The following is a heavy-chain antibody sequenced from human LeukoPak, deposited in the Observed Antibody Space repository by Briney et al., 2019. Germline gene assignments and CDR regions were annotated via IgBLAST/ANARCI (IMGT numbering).Heavy chain of an antibody. V-gene: IGHV1-18*01. CDR3: ARETSRWLQSADGMDV. J-gene: IGHJ6*02. D-gene: IGHD5-24*01. Sequence: ASVKVSCKASGYTFTSYGISWVRQAPGQGLEWMGWISAYNGNTNYAQKLQGRVTMTTDTSTSTAYMELRSLRSDDTAVYYCARETSRWLQSADGMDVWGQGTTVTVSS. CDR1: GYTFTSYG. CDR2: ISAYNGNT.